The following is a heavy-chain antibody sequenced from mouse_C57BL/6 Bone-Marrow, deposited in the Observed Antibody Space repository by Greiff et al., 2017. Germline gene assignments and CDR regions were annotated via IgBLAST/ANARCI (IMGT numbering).Heavy chain of an antibody. CDR2: ISNGGGST. CDR1: GFTFSDYY. V-gene: IGHV5-12*01. CDR3: ARRYYGSSLDY. Sequence: EVQGVESGGGLVQPGGSLKLSCAASGFTFSDYYMYWVRQTPEKRLEWVAYISNGGGSTYYPDTVKGRFTISRDNAKNTLYPQMSRLKSEDTAMYYCARRYYGSSLDYWGQGTTLTVSS. J-gene: IGHJ2*01. D-gene: IGHD1-1*01.